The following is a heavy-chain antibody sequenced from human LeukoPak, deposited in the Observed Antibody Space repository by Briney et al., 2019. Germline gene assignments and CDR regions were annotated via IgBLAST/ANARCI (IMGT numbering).Heavy chain of an antibody. CDR2: ISGSGGST. J-gene: IGHJ6*03. CDR3: AKSSSPMVRGVIDFGYYYDYMDV. Sequence: GGSLRLSCAASGFTFSSYGMSWVRQAPGKGLEWVSAISGSGGSTYYADSVKGRFTISRDNSKNTLYLQMNSLRAEDTAVYYCAKSSSPMVRGVIDFGYYYDYMDVWGKGTTVTISS. CDR1: GFTFSSYG. D-gene: IGHD3-10*01. V-gene: IGHV3-23*01.